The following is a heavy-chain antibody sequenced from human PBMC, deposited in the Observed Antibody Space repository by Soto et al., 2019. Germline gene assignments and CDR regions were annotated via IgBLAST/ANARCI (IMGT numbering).Heavy chain of an antibody. CDR1: GFTFSSYG. Sequence: GGSLRLSCAASGFTFSSYGMHWVRQAPGKGLEWVAVISYDGSNKYYADSVKGRFTISRDNSKNTLYLQMNSLRAEDTAVYYCARGPRYCSGGSCLTDYWGQGTLVTVSS. CDR2: ISYDGSNK. V-gene: IGHV3-30*03. D-gene: IGHD2-15*01. CDR3: ARGPRYCSGGSCLTDY. J-gene: IGHJ4*02.